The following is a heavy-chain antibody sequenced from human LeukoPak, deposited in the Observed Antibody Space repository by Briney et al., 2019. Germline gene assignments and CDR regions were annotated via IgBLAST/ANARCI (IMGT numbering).Heavy chain of an antibody. J-gene: IGHJ4*02. CDR1: GGSISSSSYY. V-gene: IGHV4-39*07. CDR3: ARAEFSSWYDY. D-gene: IGHD6-13*01. CDR2: IYYSGST. Sequence: SETLSLTCTVSGGSISSSSYYWGWIRQPPGKGLEWIGSIYYSGSTYYNPSLKSRVTISVNTSKNQFSLKLSSVTAADTAVYYCARAEFSSWYDYWGQGTLVTVSS.